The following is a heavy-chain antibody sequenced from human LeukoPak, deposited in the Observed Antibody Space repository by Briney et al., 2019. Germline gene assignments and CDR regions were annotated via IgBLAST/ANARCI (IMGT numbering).Heavy chain of an antibody. J-gene: IGHJ4*02. CDR2: IQGDGSEK. CDR1: GFTFSTYW. Sequence: GGSLRLSCVGSGFTFSTYWMSWVRQAPGEGLEWVANIQGDGSEKYYVDSVKGRFTISRDNAKNSLYLQMNSLRAEDTAVYYCARDLYYGGRSYFDWGQGSLVIVSS. CDR3: ARDLYYGGRSYFD. D-gene: IGHD3-10*01. V-gene: IGHV3-7*01.